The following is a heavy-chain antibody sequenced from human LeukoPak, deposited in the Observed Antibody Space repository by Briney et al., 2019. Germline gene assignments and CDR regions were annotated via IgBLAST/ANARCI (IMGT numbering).Heavy chain of an antibody. CDR2: IYTSGST. Sequence: PSETLSLTCTVSGGSISSYYWSWIRQPAGKGLELIGRIYTSGSTNYNPSLKSRVTMSVDTSKNQFSLKLSSVTAADTAVYYCAGDPSRHFYYGMDVWGQGTTVTVSS. V-gene: IGHV4-4*07. D-gene: IGHD3-3*02. J-gene: IGHJ6*02. CDR1: GGSISSYY. CDR3: AGDPSRHFYYGMDV.